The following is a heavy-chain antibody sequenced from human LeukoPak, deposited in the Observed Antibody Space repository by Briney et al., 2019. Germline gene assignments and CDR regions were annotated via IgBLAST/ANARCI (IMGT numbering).Heavy chain of an antibody. J-gene: IGHJ4*02. CDR2: IRQGGSET. V-gene: IGHV3-7*01. CDR3: ARDPLDY. CDR1: GFIFSNYW. Sequence: GGSLRLSCAASGFIFSNYWMTWVRQAPGKGLEWVATIRQGGSETFYVDSVGGRFTISRDDAKNSLYLQMNSLRAEDMAVYYCARDPLDYWGQGTPVTVSS.